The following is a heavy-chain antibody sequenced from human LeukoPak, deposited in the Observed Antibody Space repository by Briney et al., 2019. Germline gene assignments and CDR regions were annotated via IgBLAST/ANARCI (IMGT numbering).Heavy chain of an antibody. CDR1: GGTFSSYA. V-gene: IGHV1-46*01. Sequence: ASVKVSCKASGGTFSSYAISWVRQAPGQGLEWMGIINPSGGTTSYAQKFQGRVTMTRDTSTSTVYMELSSLRSEDTAVYYCARDRTTMVRGVIITPLFYWGQGTLVTVSS. J-gene: IGHJ4*02. D-gene: IGHD3-10*01. CDR3: ARDRTTMVRGVIITPLFY. CDR2: INPSGGTT.